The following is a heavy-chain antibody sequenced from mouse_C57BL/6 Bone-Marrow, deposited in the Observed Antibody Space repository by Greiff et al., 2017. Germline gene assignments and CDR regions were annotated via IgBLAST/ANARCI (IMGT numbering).Heavy chain of an antibody. D-gene: IGHD2-3*01. CDR1: GYSITSGYY. J-gene: IGHJ2*01. Sequence: EVHLVESGPGLVKPSQSLSLTCSVTGYSITSGYYWNWIRQFPGNKLEWMGYISYDGSNNYNPSLKNRISITRDTSKNQFFLKLNSVTTEDTATYYCAREENDGYFDYWGQGTTLTVSS. V-gene: IGHV3-6*01. CDR3: AREENDGYFDY. CDR2: ISYDGSN.